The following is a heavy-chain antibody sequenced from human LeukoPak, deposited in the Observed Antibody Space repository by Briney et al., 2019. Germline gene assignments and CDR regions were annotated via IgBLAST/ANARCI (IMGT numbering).Heavy chain of an antibody. V-gene: IGHV4-31*03. D-gene: IGHD1-14*01. CDR3: ASGAGMSNWFDP. CDR1: GGSISSGGYY. Sequence: SETLSLTCTVSGGSISSGGYYWSWIRQHPGKGLEWIGYIYYSGSTYYNPSLKSRVTISVDTSKNQFSLKLSSVTAADTAVYCCASGAGMSNWFDPWGQGTLVTVSS. J-gene: IGHJ5*02. CDR2: IYYSGST.